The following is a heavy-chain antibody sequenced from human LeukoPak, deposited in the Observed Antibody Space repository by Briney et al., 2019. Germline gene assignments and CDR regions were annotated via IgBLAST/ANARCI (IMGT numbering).Heavy chain of an antibody. J-gene: IGHJ3*02. CDR3: ARASIAAAVSGGGFDI. V-gene: IGHV3-23*01. CDR2: ISGSGAGT. CDR1: RFTLSSYA. Sequence: PGGSLRLSCAASRFTLSSYAMSWVRQAPGKGLEWVSAISGSGAGTYYTDSVKGRFTISRDISKNTLYLQMNSLRVEDTAVYYCARASIAAAVSGGGFDIWGQGTMVTVSS. D-gene: IGHD6-13*01.